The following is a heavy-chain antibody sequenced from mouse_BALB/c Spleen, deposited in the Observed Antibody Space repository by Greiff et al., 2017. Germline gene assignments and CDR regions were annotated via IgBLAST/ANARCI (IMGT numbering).Heavy chain of an antibody. CDR1: GYTFTSYN. D-gene: IGHD2-4*01. J-gene: IGHJ3*01. CDR3: ARREYIYYDYHWFAY. Sequence: QVQLKESGAELVRSGASVKMSCKASGYTFTSYNMHWVKQTPGQGLEWIGYIYPGNGGTNYNQKFKGKATLTADTSSSTAYMQISSLTSEDSAVYYCARREYIYYDYHWFAYWGQGTLVTVSA. CDR2: IYPGNGGT. V-gene: IGHV1-12*01.